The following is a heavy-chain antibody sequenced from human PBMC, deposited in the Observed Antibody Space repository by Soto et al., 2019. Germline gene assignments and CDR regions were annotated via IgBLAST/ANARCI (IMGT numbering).Heavy chain of an antibody. CDR2: MDPKTGNT. CDR1: GYSFTSYD. Sequence: QVQLVQSGAEVKKPGASVKASCRASGYSFTSYDINWVRQATGQGLEWMGWMDPKTGNTDYGQKFQGRVTMTRNTSISTAYMELSSLTSEDTAVYYCARGRGWRDYWGQGTLVTVSS. CDR3: ARGRGWRDY. V-gene: IGHV1-8*01. D-gene: IGHD6-19*01. J-gene: IGHJ4*02.